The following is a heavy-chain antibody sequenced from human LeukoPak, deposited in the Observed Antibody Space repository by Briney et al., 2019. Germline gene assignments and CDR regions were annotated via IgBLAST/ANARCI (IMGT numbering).Heavy chain of an antibody. Sequence: SETLSLTCTVSGGSISSYYWSWIRQPAGKGLEWIGRIYTSGSTNYNPSLKSRVTMSVDTSKNQFSLKLSSVTAADTAVYYCARARGYSNYDYYYYYMDVWGKGTTVTVSS. V-gene: IGHV4-4*07. D-gene: IGHD4-11*01. J-gene: IGHJ6*03. CDR1: GGSISSYY. CDR3: ARARGYSNYDYYYYYMDV. CDR2: IYTSGST.